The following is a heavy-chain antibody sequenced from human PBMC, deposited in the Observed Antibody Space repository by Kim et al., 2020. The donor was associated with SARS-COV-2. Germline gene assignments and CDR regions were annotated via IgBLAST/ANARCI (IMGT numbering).Heavy chain of an antibody. V-gene: IGHV3-33*01. Sequence: GGSLRLSCAASGFTFSSYGMHWVRQAPGKGLEWVAVIWYDGGNKYYADSVKGRFTISRDNSKNTLYLQMNSLRAEDTAVYYCARGSYVWGSYRTMPLDYWGEGALVTVSS. D-gene: IGHD3-16*02. CDR3: ARGSYVWGSYRTMPLDY. CDR1: GFTFSSYG. J-gene: IGHJ4*02. CDR2: IWYDGGNK.